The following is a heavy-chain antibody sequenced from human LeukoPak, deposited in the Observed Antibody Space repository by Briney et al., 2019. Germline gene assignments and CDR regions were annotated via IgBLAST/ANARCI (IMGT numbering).Heavy chain of an antibody. D-gene: IGHD2-2*01. Sequence: KPSETLSLTCAVYGGSFSGYYWSWIRQPPGKGLEWIGEINHSGSTNYNPSHKSRVTISVDTSKNQFSLKLSSVTAADTAVYYCARVVGTSPPAWGRGTLVTVSS. J-gene: IGHJ4*02. CDR2: INHSGST. V-gene: IGHV4-34*01. CDR3: ARVVGTSPPA. CDR1: GGSFSGYY.